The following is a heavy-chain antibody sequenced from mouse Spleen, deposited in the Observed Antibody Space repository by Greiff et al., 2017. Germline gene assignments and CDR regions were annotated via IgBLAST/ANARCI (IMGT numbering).Heavy chain of an antibody. J-gene: IGHJ2*01. V-gene: IGHV5-17*01. CDR2: ISSGSSTI. D-gene: IGHD2-3*01. CDR1: GFTFSDYG. CDR3: ARRRDGYLGY. Sequence: EVMLVESGGGLVKPGGSLKLSCAASGFTFSDYGMHWVRQAPEKGLEWVAYISSGSSTIYYADTVKGRFTISRDNAKNTLFLQMTSLRSEDTAMYYCARRRDGYLGYWGQGTTLTVSS.